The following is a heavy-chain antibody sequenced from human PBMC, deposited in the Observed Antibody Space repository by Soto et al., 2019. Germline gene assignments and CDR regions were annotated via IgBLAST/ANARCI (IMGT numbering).Heavy chain of an antibody. CDR2: INPNSGGT. J-gene: IGHJ6*02. CDR3: ARGGGTAYYYGRDV. V-gene: IGHV1-2*04. Sequence: ASVKVSCKASGYTFTGYYMHWVRQAPGQGLEWMGWINPNSGGTNYAQKFQGWVTMTRDTPISTANMELSRLRSDATAVYYCARGGGTAYYYGRDVWGQGTTVTVSS. CDR1: GYTFTGYY. D-gene: IGHD1-1*01.